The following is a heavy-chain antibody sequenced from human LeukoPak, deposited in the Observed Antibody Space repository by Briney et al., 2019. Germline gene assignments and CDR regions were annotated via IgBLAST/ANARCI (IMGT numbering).Heavy chain of an antibody. D-gene: IGHD4-11*01. CDR2: VYYSGST. CDR1: GGSINSRDYY. CDR3: ASNPRLQGFFDY. Sequence: SETLSLTCTVSGGSINSRDYYWAWIRQPPGEGLEWIGGVYYSGSTYYNPSLKSRVTISVDTSKNQFSLKLSSVTAADTAVYYCASNPRLQGFFDYWGQGTLVTVSS. J-gene: IGHJ4*02. V-gene: IGHV4-39*01.